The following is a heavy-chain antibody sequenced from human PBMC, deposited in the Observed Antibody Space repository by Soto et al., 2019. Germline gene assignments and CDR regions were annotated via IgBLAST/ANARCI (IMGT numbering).Heavy chain of an antibody. D-gene: IGHD6-13*01. Sequence: SETLSLTCIVSGGSISEKYWNWVRQPPGKGLEWIGLIFADGHTDYNPSLKSRVTMSVDASKNQFSLRLTSMTAADTAVYYCVASLAASGLNWLDPWGRGTLVTVSS. CDR1: GGSISEKY. CDR2: IFADGHT. CDR3: VASLAASGLNWLDP. V-gene: IGHV4-4*07. J-gene: IGHJ5*02.